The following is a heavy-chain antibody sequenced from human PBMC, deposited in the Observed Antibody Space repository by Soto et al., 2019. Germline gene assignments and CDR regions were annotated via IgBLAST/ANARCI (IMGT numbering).Heavy chain of an antibody. D-gene: IGHD3-10*01. CDR3: ARSGSMPYYYYGMDV. Sequence: ASVKVSCKASGYTFTSYYMHWVRQAPGQGLEWMGIINPSGGSTSYAQKFQGRVTMTRDTSTSTVYMELSSLRSEDTAVYYCARSGSMPYYYYGMDVWGQGTTVTVSS. CDR1: GYTFTSYY. V-gene: IGHV1-46*01. J-gene: IGHJ6*02. CDR2: INPSGGST.